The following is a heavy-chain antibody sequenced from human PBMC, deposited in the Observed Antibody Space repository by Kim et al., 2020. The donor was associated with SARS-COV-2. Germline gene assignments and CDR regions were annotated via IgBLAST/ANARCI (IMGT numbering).Heavy chain of an antibody. Sequence: GGSLRLSCAASGFTFSTCGMHWVRQAPGKGLEWVAVISYDGSSKYYGESVKGRFTISRDNSENTLYLQMNSLRPEDTAVYYCAKAAVRGVNYYYYGMD. V-gene: IGHV3-30*18. J-gene: IGHJ6*01. CDR3: AKAAVRGVNYYYYGMD. CDR2: ISYDGSSK. CDR1: GFTFSTCG. D-gene: IGHD3-10*01.